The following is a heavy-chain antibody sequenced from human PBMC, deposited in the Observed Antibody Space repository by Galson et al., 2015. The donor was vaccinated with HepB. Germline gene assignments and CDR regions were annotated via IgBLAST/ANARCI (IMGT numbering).Heavy chain of an antibody. D-gene: IGHD3-22*01. CDR3: AKARPQYYYDSSAAIN. J-gene: IGHJ4*02. V-gene: IGHV3-23*01. Sequence: SLRLSCAASGFTFSSYAMSWVRQAPGEGLEWVSAISGSGGSTYYADSVKGRFTISRDNSKNTLYLQMNSLRAEDTAVYYCAKARPQYYYDSSAAINWGQGTLVTVSS. CDR1: GFTFSSYA. CDR2: ISGSGGST.